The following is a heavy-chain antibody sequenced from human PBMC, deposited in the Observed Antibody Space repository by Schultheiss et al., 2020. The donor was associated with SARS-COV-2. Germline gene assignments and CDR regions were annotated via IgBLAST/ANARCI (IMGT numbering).Heavy chain of an antibody. V-gene: IGHV4-59*12. J-gene: IGHJ6*02. Sequence: SETLSLTCTVSGGSISSYYWSWVRQPPGKRLGWTGYIYYSGSTNYNPSLKSRVTISVDTSRNQFSLKLSSVTAADTAVYYCARDSNYGDYESRGLDVWGQGTTVTVSS. CDR3: ARDSNYGDYESRGLDV. CDR2: IYYSGST. D-gene: IGHD4-17*01. CDR1: GGSISSYY.